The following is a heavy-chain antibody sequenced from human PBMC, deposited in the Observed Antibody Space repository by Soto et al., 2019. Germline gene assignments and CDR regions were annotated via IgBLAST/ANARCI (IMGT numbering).Heavy chain of an antibody. Sequence: QVQLVESGGGVVQPGGSLRLSCVASGSAFRTHGMHWVSQDPGKGLEWVAVIWGDRSRQYYADSVKGRFTISKDDSRDMVFLQMNSVKAEDTAVYYCVRGAVAAGGLDDWCQGTLVIVSS. D-gene: IGHD2-15*01. CDR3: VRGAVAAGGLDD. J-gene: IGHJ4*02. CDR2: IWGDRSRQ. V-gene: IGHV3-33*02. CDR1: GSAFRTHG.